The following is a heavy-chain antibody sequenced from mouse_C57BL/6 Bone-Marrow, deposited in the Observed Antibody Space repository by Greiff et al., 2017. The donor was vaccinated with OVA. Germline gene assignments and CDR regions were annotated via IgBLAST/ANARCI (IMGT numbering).Heavy chain of an antibody. CDR2: INPSTGGT. CDR3: ARGPFYYAMDY. V-gene: IGHV1-42*01. J-gene: IGHJ4*01. Sequence: VQLQQSGPELVKPGASVKISCKASGYSFTGYYMNWVKQSPEKSLEWIGEINPSTGGTTYNQKFKAKDTLTVDKSSSTAYMQLKSLTSEDSAVYYCARGPFYYAMDYWGQGTSVTVSS. CDR1: GYSFTGYY.